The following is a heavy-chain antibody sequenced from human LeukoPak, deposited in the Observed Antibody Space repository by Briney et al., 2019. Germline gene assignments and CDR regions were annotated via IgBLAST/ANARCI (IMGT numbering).Heavy chain of an antibody. CDR2: IYYSGST. CDR1: GGSISSSSYY. CDR3: ARDSSRREVPAAILFDY. V-gene: IGHV4-39*07. Sequence: SETLSLTCTVSGGSISSSSYYWGWIRQPPGKGLEWIGSIYYSGSTYYNPSLKSRVTISVDTSKNQFSLKLSSVTAADTAVYYCARDSSRREVPAAILFDYWGQGTLVTVSS. D-gene: IGHD2-2*01. J-gene: IGHJ4*02.